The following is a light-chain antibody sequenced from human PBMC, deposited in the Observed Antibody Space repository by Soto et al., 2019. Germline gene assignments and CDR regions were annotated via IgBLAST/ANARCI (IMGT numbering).Light chain of an antibody. CDR3: QQYSDDMYT. Sequence: DIQMTQSPSTLSASVGDRVIITCRASQSVNWWLAWYQQKPGKAPKLLTSKTSSLDSGVPSRFSGSGSGTEFTLTISRLQPDDFATYYCQQYSDDMYTFGQGTKLEIK. CDR2: KTS. J-gene: IGKJ2*01. CDR1: QSVNWW. V-gene: IGKV1-5*03.